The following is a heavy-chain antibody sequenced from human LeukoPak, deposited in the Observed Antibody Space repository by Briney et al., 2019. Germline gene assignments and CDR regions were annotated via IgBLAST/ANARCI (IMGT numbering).Heavy chain of an antibody. Sequence: SETLSLTCAVSGGSITNYYWSWIRQPAGKGLEYIGRIFTGGRTDYNPSLKSRVTMSVDTSKNQFSLRLSSVTAADTAVYYCAREAYYYASGSYMYYYYYMDVWGKGTTVTISS. CDR3: AREAYYYASGSYMYYYYYMDV. CDR1: GGSITNYY. CDR2: IFTGGRT. V-gene: IGHV4-4*07. J-gene: IGHJ6*03. D-gene: IGHD3-10*01.